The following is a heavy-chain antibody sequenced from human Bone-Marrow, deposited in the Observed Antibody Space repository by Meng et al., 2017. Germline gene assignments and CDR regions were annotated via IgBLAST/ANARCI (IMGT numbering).Heavy chain of an antibody. J-gene: IGHJ3*02. Sequence: GESLKISCAASGFTFSSYAMSWVRQAPGKGLEWVSAISGSGGSTYYEDSVKGRFTISRDNSKNTLYLQMNSLRAEDTAVYYCAKEYYDFWSGYRHDAFDIWGQGTMVTVSS. CDR2: ISGSGGST. V-gene: IGHV3-23*01. CDR1: GFTFSSYA. CDR3: AKEYYDFWSGYRHDAFDI. D-gene: IGHD3-3*01.